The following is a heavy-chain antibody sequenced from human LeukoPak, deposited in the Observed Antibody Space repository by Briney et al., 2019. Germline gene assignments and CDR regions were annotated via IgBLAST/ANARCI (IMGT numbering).Heavy chain of an antibody. CDR3: ARRWGSPLGYYFDY. D-gene: IGHD2-21*01. CDR2: IYTSGST. J-gene: IGHJ4*02. CDR1: GGSISSYY. Sequence: SETLSLTCTVSGGSISSYYWSWIRQPPGKGLERIGYIYTSGSTNYNPSLKSRVTISVDTSKNQFSLKLSSVTAADTAVYYCARRWGSPLGYYFDYWGQGTLVTASS. V-gene: IGHV4-4*09.